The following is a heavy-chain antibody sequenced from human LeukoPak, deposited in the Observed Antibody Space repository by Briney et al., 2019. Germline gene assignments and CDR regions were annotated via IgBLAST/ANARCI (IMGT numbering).Heavy chain of an antibody. CDR1: GGSFSGYY. V-gene: IGHV4-34*01. Sequence: SETLSLTCAVYGGSFSGYYWSWIRQPPGKGLEWIGEINHSGSTNYNPSLKSRVTISVDTSKNQSSLKLSSVTAADTAVYYCASFCSSTSCFGDYWGQGTLVTVSS. CDR2: INHSGST. D-gene: IGHD2-2*01. CDR3: ASFCSSTSCFGDY. J-gene: IGHJ4*02.